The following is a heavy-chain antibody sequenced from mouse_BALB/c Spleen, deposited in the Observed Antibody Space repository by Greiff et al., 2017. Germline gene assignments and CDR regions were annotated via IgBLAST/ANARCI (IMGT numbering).Heavy chain of an antibody. J-gene: IGHJ4*01. D-gene: IGHD2-4*01. V-gene: IGHV14-3*02. CDR3: AFIYYDYDGYAMDY. Sequence: EVKLVESGAELVKPGASVKLSCTASGFNIKDTYMHWVKQRPEQGLEWIGRIDPANGNTKYDPKFQGKATITADTSSNTAYLQLSSLTSEDTAVYYCAFIYYDYDGYAMDYWGQGTSVTVSS. CDR2: IDPANGNT. CDR1: GFNIKDTY.